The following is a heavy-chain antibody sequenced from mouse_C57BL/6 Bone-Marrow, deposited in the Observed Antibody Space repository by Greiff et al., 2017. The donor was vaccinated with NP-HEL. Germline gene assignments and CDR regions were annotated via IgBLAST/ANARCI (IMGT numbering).Heavy chain of an antibody. Sequence: QVQLQQPGAELVKPGASVKMSCKASGYTFTSYWITWVKQRPGQGLEWIGDIYPGSGSTNYNEKFKSKATLTVDTSSSTAYVQLSSLTSEDSAVYYCARIGTTVVYFDYWGQGTTLTVSS. V-gene: IGHV1-55*01. D-gene: IGHD1-1*01. CDR2: IYPGSGST. CDR3: ARIGTTVVYFDY. CDR1: GYTFTSYW. J-gene: IGHJ2*01.